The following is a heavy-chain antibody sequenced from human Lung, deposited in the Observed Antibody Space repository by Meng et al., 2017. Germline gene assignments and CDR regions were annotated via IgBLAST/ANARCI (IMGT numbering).Heavy chain of an antibody. V-gene: IGHV3-11*01. CDR2: ISSSGRTP. CDR1: GFTFSDYY. Sequence: QVQLVESGGGLVKPGGSLRLACAGSGFTFSDYYMSWIRQAPGKGLEWVSYISSSGRTPYYADSVKGRFTISRDNVKNSLYLQMNSLGDEDTAVYYCARKMYSGGWHAEGYWGQGTLVTVSS. CDR3: ARKMYSGGWHAEGY. J-gene: IGHJ4*02. D-gene: IGHD1-26*01.